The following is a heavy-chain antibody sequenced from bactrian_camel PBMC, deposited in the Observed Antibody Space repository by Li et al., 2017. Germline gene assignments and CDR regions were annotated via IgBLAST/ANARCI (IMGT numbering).Heavy chain of an antibody. J-gene: IGHJ4*01. CDR2: IGSDGRT. Sequence: HVQLVESGGDSVQAGGSLTLSCAASGDTFNSYWMAWFRQVPGKEREGVANIGSDGRTSYADSVKDRFTISKDNRKNTLYLQMNNLKVEDTAMYYCAADAVNLQLARGYNYWGQGTQVTVS. D-gene: IGHD6*01. V-gene: IGHV3-3*01. CDR1: GDTFNSYW. CDR3: AADAVNLQLARGYNY.